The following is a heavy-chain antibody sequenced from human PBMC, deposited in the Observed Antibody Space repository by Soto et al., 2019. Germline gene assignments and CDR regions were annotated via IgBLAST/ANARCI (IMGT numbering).Heavy chain of an antibody. Sequence: QVQLVESGGGVVQPGRSLRLSCAASGFTFSSYAMHWVRQAPGKGLEWVALISYDGSNKYFVDSVKGRFTISRDNSKNTLYLQMNSLRAEDTAVYYCVKDFGRYCSTIICYAGYWGQGTLVTVSS. CDR2: ISYDGSNK. CDR3: VKDFGRYCSTIICYAGY. CDR1: GFTFSSYA. D-gene: IGHD2-2*01. V-gene: IGHV3-30*18. J-gene: IGHJ4*02.